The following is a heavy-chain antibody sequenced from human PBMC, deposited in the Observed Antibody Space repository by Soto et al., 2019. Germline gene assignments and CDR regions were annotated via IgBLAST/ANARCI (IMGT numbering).Heavy chain of an antibody. J-gene: IGHJ5*01. CDR1: GFTFTNYA. D-gene: IGHD6-6*01. CDR3: AKDHAREQFVRGENSFDS. V-gene: IGHV3-23*01. CDR2: ISGSGVRT. Sequence: EMQLLESGGGLVQPGASLRLSCTASGFTFTNYAMSWARQAPGKGLEWVSTISGSGVRTYYADSVKGRFTISRDNSKNTLDLQMNSLRAEDTAIYYCAKDHAREQFVRGENSFDSWGQGTLVTVSS.